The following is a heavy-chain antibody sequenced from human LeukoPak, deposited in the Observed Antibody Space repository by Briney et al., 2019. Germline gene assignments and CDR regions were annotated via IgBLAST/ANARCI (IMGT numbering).Heavy chain of an antibody. Sequence: GGSLRFSCAASGFIFNAYDMHWVRQAPGKGLEWVSTIAIGGDTYYLGSVKGRFTISREDAKNSFYLQMNSLRAGDTAVYYCARDGTPGGTMDVWGKGTTVTVS. CDR2: IAIGGDT. CDR1: GFIFNAYD. CDR3: ARDGTPGGTMDV. D-gene: IGHD3-10*01. J-gene: IGHJ6*03. V-gene: IGHV3-13*01.